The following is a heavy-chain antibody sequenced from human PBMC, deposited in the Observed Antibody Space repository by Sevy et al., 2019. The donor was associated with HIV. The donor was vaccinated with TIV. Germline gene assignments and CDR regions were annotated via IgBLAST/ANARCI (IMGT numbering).Heavy chain of an antibody. Sequence: GGSLRLSCAASGFTFSGYAMNWVRQAPGKGLEWVSAINGKGRSTHYADSVEGRLTISRDNSKNTLYLQMNSLRAEDTAVLYSAKTINSGGGVVPAANYYYYGLDVWGQGTTVTVSS. J-gene: IGHJ6*02. CDR3: AKTINSGGGVVPAANYYYYGLDV. V-gene: IGHV3-23*01. CDR2: INGKGRST. CDR1: GFTFSGYA. D-gene: IGHD2-2*01.